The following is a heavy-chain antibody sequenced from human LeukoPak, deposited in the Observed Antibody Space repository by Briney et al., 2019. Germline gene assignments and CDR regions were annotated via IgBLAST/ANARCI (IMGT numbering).Heavy chain of an antibody. Sequence: PGGSLRLSCAASGFTVRSNYMGWVRQAPGKGLEWVSIISSASNTDYADSVKGRFTSSRDNFRNTLYLQMNSLTADDTAVYYCARLASDSSGWYHFDYWGQGTLVHVCS. D-gene: IGHD6-19*01. CDR3: ARLASDSSGWYHFDY. CDR2: ISSASNT. J-gene: IGHJ4*02. CDR1: GFTVRSNY. V-gene: IGHV3-53*01.